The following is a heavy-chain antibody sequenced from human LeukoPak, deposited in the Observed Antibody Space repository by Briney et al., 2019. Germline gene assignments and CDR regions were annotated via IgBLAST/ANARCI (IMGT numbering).Heavy chain of an antibody. J-gene: IGHJ6*02. CDR2: INSDGSST. CDR3: ARGTSYSNYGMDV. V-gene: IGHV3-74*01. Sequence: GGSLRLSCAASGFTFTPHWMHWVRQVPGKGLVSVSRINSDGSSTTYQGPVKSPFTISRDKARNTLYLQMNSLRAEDTAVHYCARGTSYSNYGMDVWGQGTPVTVSS. CDR1: GFTFTPHW. D-gene: IGHD6-13*01.